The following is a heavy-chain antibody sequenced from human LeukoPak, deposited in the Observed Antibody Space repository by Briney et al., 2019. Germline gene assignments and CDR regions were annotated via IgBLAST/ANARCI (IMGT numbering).Heavy chain of an antibody. D-gene: IGHD3-22*01. CDR3: ARVDRHYYDSSGCPYYFDY. CDR2: IIPILGIA. Sequence: SVKVSCKASGGTFSSYAISWVRQAPGQGLEWMGRIIPILGIANYAQKFQGRVTITADKSTSTAYMELSSLRSEDTAVYYCARVDRHYYDSSGCPYYFDYWGQGTLVTVSS. CDR1: GGTFSSYA. V-gene: IGHV1-69*04. J-gene: IGHJ4*02.